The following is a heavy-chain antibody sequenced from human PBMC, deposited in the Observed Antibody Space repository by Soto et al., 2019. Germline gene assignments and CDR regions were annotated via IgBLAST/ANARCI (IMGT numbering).Heavy chain of an antibody. Sequence: QVQLVESGGGVVQPGRSLRLSCAASGFTFSSYGMHWVRQAPGKGLEWVAVISYDGSNKYYADSVKGRFTISRDNSKNTLYLQMNSLRAEDTAVYYCAKGAKYYYGSGSDAFDIWGQGTMVTVSS. V-gene: IGHV3-30*18. J-gene: IGHJ3*02. CDR2: ISYDGSNK. CDR1: GFTFSSYG. CDR3: AKGAKYYYGSGSDAFDI. D-gene: IGHD3-10*01.